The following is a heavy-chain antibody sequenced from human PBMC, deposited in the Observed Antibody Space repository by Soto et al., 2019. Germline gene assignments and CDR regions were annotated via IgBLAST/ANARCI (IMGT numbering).Heavy chain of an antibody. CDR1: GFTFSSYA. CDR3: AHVPTYCTNGVCTYYYFDY. J-gene: IGHJ4*02. Sequence: GGSLRLSCAASGFTFSSYAMSWVRQAPGKGLEWVSAISGSGGSTYYADSVKGRFTISRDNSKNTLYLQMNSLRAEDTAVYYCAHVPTYCTNGVCTYYYFDYWGQGTLVTVSS. V-gene: IGHV3-23*01. D-gene: IGHD2-8*01. CDR2: ISGSGGST.